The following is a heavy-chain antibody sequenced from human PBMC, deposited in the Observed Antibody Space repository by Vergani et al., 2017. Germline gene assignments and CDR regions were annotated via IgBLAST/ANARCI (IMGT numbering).Heavy chain of an antibody. J-gene: IGHJ4*02. CDR3: AKDTKGIGLDY. CDR1: GFTFSSYG. Sequence: QVQLVESGGGVVQPGRSLRLSCAASGFTFSSYGMHWVRQAPGKGLEWVAVISYDGSNKYYAGSVKGRFTISRDNSKNTLYLQMNSLRAEDTAVYYCAKDTKGIGLDYWGQGTLVTVSS. D-gene: IGHD2-2*01. V-gene: IGHV3-30*18. CDR2: ISYDGSNK.